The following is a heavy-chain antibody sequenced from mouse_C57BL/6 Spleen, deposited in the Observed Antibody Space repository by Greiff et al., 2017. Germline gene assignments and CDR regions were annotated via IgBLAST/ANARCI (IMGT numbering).Heavy chain of an antibody. CDR1: GFTFSDYY. Sequence: EVNVVESGGGLVQPGGSLKLSCAASGFTFSDYYMYWVRQTPEKRLEWVAYISNGGGSTYYPDTVKGRFTISRDNAKNTLYLQMSRLKSEDTAMYYCARHRDYYGSSYAMDYWGQGTSVTVSS. CDR2: ISNGGGST. V-gene: IGHV5-12*01. CDR3: ARHRDYYGSSYAMDY. D-gene: IGHD1-1*01. J-gene: IGHJ4*01.